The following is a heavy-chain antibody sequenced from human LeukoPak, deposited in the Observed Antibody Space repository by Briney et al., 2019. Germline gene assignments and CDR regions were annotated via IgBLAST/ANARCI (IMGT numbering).Heavy chain of an antibody. J-gene: IGHJ4*02. V-gene: IGHV1-8*03. CDR1: GYTFIKND. CDR3: ARDRGDSSFDGY. CDR2: MNPKTGNI. Sequence: GASVKVSCKASGYTFIKNDINWVRQAAGQGLEWMGWMNPKTGNIGYAPKFQGRLSITRNTSISTAYMELSRLRSDDTAVYYCARDRGDSSFDGYWGQGTLVTVSS. D-gene: IGHD6-13*01.